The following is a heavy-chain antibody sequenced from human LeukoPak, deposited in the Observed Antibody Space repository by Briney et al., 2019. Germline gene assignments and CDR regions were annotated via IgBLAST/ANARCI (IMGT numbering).Heavy chain of an antibody. CDR1: GFTFSSYG. J-gene: IGHJ4*02. V-gene: IGHV3-30*02. CDR3: AKDVDTAMNGVDY. D-gene: IGHD5-18*01. CDR2: IRYDGSNK. Sequence: GGSLRLSCAASGFTFSSYGMHWVRQAPGKGLEWVAFIRYDGSNKYYADSVKGRFTICRDNSKNTLYLQMHSLRAEDTAVYYCAKDVDTAMNGVDYWGQGTLVTVSS.